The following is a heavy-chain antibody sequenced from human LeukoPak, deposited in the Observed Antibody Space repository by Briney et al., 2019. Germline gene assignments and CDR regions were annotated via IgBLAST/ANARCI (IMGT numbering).Heavy chain of an antibody. Sequence: SETLSLXCAVYGGSFSGYYWSWIRQPPGKGLEWIGETNHSGSTNYNPSLKSRVTISVDTSKNQFSLKLSSVTAADTAVYYCATAVIGRFGWFDPWGQGTLVTVSS. J-gene: IGHJ5*02. CDR2: TNHSGST. V-gene: IGHV4-34*01. CDR1: GGSFSGYY. CDR3: ATAVIGRFGWFDP. D-gene: IGHD2-21*01.